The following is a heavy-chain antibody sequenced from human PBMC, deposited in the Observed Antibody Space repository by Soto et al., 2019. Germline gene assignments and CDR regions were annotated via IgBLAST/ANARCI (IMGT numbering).Heavy chain of an antibody. D-gene: IGHD2-15*01. CDR2: INPNSGGT. CDR3: ARIHRRSTRIIGYCSGGSCYVLGY. J-gene: IGHJ4*02. V-gene: IGHV1-2*02. CDR1: GYTFTGYY. Sequence: ASVKVSCKASGYTFTGYYMHWVRQAPGQGLEWMGWINPNSGGTNYAQKFQGSVTMTRDTSISTAYMELSRLRSDDTAVYYCARIHRRSTRIIGYCSGGSCYVLGYWGQGTLVTVSS.